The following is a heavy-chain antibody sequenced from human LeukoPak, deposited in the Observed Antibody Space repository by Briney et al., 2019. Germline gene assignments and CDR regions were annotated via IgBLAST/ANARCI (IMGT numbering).Heavy chain of an antibody. CDR3: ARVEGGSYSSDY. Sequence: PGGSLRLSCAASGFTFSSYAMHWVRQAPGKGLEYVSGISSNGGSTYYANSVKGRFTISRDNSKNTLYLQMGSLRAEDMAVYYCARVEGGSYSSDYWGQGSLVTVST. CDR1: GFTFSSYA. V-gene: IGHV3-64*01. J-gene: IGHJ4*02. D-gene: IGHD1-26*01. CDR2: ISSNGGST.